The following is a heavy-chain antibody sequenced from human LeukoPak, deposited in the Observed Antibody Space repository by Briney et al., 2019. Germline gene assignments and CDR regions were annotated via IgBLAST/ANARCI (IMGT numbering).Heavy chain of an antibody. CDR1: GFTVSSNY. J-gene: IGHJ4*02. V-gene: IGHV3-53*01. D-gene: IGHD3-22*01. CDR2: IYSGGST. Sequence: PGGSLRLSCAASGFTVSSNYMSWVRQAPGKGLEWVSVIYSGGSTYYADSVEGRFTISRDNSKNTLYPQMNSLRAEDTAVYYCARSPYYYDSSGYPGDWGQGTLVTVSS. CDR3: ARSPYYYDSSGYPGD.